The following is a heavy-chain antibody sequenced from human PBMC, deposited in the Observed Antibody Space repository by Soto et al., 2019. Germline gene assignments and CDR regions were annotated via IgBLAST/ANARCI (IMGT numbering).Heavy chain of an antibody. D-gene: IGHD2-15*01. V-gene: IGHV1-69*13. CDR2: NIPSFGTA. CDR3: ARTVVVAATPRGYYYYGMDV. Sequence: SVPVSLLACAGTLSRYAIRWVRQAPGQGLEWMGVNIPSFGTANYAQKYQGRVTITADESTSTAYMELSSLRSKDTAVYFFARTVVVAATPRGYYYYGMDVWGQGTTVTVSS. J-gene: IGHJ6*02. CDR1: AGTLSRYA.